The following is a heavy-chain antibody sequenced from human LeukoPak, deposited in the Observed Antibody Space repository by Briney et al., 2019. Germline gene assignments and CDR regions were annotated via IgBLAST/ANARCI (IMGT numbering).Heavy chain of an antibody. V-gene: IGHV1-8*01. J-gene: IGHJ3*02. CDR3: ASNPVPDQYAFDI. D-gene: IGHD2-2*01. CDR1: GYTFTSYD. Sequence: ASVKVSYKPSGYTFTSYDINWVEQATGQGRDWMGWMNPYSGNTGYAQKFQGRVTLTRNTSISTAYMELSSLRSEDTAVYYCASNPVPDQYAFDIWGQGTMVTVSS. CDR2: MNPYSGNT.